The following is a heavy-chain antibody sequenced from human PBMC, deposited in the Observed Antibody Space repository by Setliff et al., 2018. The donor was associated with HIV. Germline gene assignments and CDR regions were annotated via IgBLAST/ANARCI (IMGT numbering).Heavy chain of an antibody. J-gene: IGHJ4*02. CDR1: GGSISSSGPGYY. Sequence: SETLSLTCTVSGGSISSSGPGYYWGWVRQPPGGGLEWIGSVYYSGSTYYNPSLRSRVTISVDTSKNQASLRLTSMTAADTAVYYCARTQPDTIFGVVTFDYWGQGKMVTVSS. CDR2: VYYSGST. V-gene: IGHV4-39*01. D-gene: IGHD3-3*01. CDR3: ARTQPDTIFGVVTFDY.